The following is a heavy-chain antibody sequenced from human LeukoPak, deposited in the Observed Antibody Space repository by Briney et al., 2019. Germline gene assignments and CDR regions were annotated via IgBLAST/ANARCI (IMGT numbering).Heavy chain of an antibody. Sequence: PGGSLRLSCAASGFTFSSYAMHWVRQAPGKGLEWVAVISYDGSNKYYADSVKGRFTISRDNSKNTLYLQMNSLRAEDTAVYYCARDRGITMVRGVLWSDYYYGMDVWGQGTTVTVSS. CDR3: ARDRGITMVRGVLWSDYYYGMDV. CDR1: GFTFSSYA. J-gene: IGHJ6*02. CDR2: ISYDGSNK. V-gene: IGHV3-30*04. D-gene: IGHD3-10*01.